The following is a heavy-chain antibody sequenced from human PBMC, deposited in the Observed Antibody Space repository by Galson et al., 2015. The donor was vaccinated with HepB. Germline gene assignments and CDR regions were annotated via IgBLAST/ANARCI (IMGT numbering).Heavy chain of an antibody. Sequence: SLRLSCAASGFTFSSYSINWVRQAPGKGLEWVSSISSSSTYIYYADSVKGRFTISRDNAKNSLYLQMNSLRAEDTAVYYCARYGSDTALDYWGQGTLVTVSS. CDR1: GFTFSSYS. V-gene: IGHV3-21*01. J-gene: IGHJ4*02. D-gene: IGHD5-18*01. CDR2: ISSSSTYI. CDR3: ARYGSDTALDY.